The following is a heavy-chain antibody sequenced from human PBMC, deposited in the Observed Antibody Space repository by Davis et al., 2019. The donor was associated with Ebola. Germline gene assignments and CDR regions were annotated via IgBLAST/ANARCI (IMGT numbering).Heavy chain of an antibody. CDR1: GLTFSSFW. CDR2: IDRDGIEK. CDR3: AREGKYRDESRTFDY. Sequence: GESLKISCAASGLTFSSFWMSWVRQAPGKGLEWVAHIDRDGIEKFYVDPVKGRFSISRDNAKTSLYLQMNGLRTEDTAVYYCAREGKYRDESRTFDYWGQGTLVTVSS. J-gene: IGHJ4*02. V-gene: IGHV3-7*01. D-gene: IGHD2-2*01.